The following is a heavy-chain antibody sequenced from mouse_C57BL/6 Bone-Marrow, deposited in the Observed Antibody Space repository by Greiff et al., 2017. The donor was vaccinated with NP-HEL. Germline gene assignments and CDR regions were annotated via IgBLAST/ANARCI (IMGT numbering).Heavy chain of an antibody. CDR1: GFTFSDYG. Sequence: DVMLVESGGGLVQPGGSLKLSCAASGFTFSDYGMAWVRQAPRKGPEWVAFISNLAYSIYYADTVTGRFTISRENAKHTLYLEMSSLRSEDTAMYYCARRNITTVDWYFEVWGTGTTVTVSS. J-gene: IGHJ1*03. CDR3: ARRNITTVDWYFEV. V-gene: IGHV5-15*04. D-gene: IGHD1-1*01. CDR2: ISNLAYSI.